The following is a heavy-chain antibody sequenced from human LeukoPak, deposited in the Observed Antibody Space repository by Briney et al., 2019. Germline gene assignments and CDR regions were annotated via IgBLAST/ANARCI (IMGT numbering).Heavy chain of an antibody. CDR1: GGSISTYY. D-gene: IGHD3-10*01. J-gene: IGHJ3*02. CDR3: ARPMVRGVNAALDI. V-gene: IGHV4-59*08. CDR2: IYYSGST. Sequence: RPSETLSLTCTVSGGSISTYYWSWIRQPPGKGLEWIGYIYYSGSTNYNPSLQSRVTISVDTSKNQFSLKLSSVTAADTAVYYCARPMVRGVNAALDIWGQGTMGTVSS.